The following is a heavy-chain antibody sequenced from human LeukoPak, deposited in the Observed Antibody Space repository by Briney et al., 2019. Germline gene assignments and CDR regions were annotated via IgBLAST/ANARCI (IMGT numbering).Heavy chain of an antibody. V-gene: IGHV3-23*01. CDR3: AKDRPNFYESTGSYYKMKGDF. CDR1: GFTFNTHA. D-gene: IGHD3-10*01. Sequence: PGGSLRLSCEASGFTFNTHAMSWARQGPGKGLEWVASITSSGRTPYYVDSVKGRFTISRDNSKNTLYLQMNNLRGEDTAVYYCAKDRPNFYESTGSYYKMKGDFWGQGSLVTVSS. J-gene: IGHJ1*01. CDR2: ITSSGRTP.